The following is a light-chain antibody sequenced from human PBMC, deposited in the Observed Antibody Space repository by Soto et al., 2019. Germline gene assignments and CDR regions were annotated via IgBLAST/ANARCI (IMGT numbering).Light chain of an antibody. J-gene: IGLJ2*01. CDR3: SAWDDDLSGRI. V-gene: IGLV1-44*01. CDR1: RSNIGSNF. Sequence: QSVLTQPPSASGTPGQRVTISCSGSRSNIGSNFVNWYQQLPGTAPKLLIHNSDQRPSGVPDRFSGSKSDTSASLAISGLQADDEADSYCSAWDDDLSGRIFGGGTKVTVL. CDR2: NSD.